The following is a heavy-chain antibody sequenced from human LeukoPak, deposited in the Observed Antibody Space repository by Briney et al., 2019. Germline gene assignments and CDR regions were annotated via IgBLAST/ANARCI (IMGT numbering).Heavy chain of an antibody. CDR3: ARDLGPDYYGSGSPDY. CDR2: ISAYNGNT. CDR1: GYTFTSYG. Sequence: ASVKVSCKASGYTFTSYGISWVRQAPGQGLEWMGWISAYNGNTNYAQKLQGRVTMTTDTSTSTAYMELRSLRSDDTAVYYCARDLGPDYYGSGSPDYWGQGTLVTVSS. D-gene: IGHD3-10*01. J-gene: IGHJ4*02. V-gene: IGHV1-18*01.